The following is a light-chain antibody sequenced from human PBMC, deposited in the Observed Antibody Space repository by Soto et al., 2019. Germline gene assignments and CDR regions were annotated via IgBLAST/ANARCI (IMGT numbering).Light chain of an antibody. CDR3: QQYGSSPPYT. V-gene: IGKV3-20*01. CDR1: QSVSSSY. CDR2: GAS. Sequence: EIVLTQSPGTLSLSPGERATLSCRASQSVSSSYLAWYQQKPGQAPRLLIYGASSRATGIPDRFSGSGYGTDFTLTISRLEPEDFAVYYCQQYGSSPPYTFGQGTKLKIK. J-gene: IGKJ2*01.